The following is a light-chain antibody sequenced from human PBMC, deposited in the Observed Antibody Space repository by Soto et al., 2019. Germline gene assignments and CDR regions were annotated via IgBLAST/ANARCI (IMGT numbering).Light chain of an antibody. Sequence: DIQMTQSPSTLSASVGDRVTITFRASQSISSWLAWYQQKPGKAPKLLIYDASSLDSGFPSRFSGSGSGTEFTLTISSLQPDDFATYYCQQYNSYSQTFGQGTKVDIK. V-gene: IGKV1-5*01. CDR2: DAS. J-gene: IGKJ1*01. CDR3: QQYNSYSQT. CDR1: QSISSW.